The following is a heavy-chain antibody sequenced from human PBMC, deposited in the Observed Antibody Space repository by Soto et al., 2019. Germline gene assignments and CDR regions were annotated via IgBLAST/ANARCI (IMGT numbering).Heavy chain of an antibody. CDR1: GFPFSSSW. Sequence: GGSLRLSCAASGFPFSSSWMDWVRQAPGKGLEWVANIKQGGSQTYYVDSVKGRFTVSRDKAENSVFLQMNSLRVEETAVYYCSRSLNYWGQGTLVTVSS. J-gene: IGHJ4*02. CDR3: SRSLNY. CDR2: IKQGGSQT. V-gene: IGHV3-7*01.